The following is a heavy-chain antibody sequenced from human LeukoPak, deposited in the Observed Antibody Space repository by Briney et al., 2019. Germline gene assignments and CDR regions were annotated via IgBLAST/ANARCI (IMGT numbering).Heavy chain of an antibody. J-gene: IGHJ6*02. D-gene: IGHD3-16*01. CDR3: ARRGGHYYGMDV. CDR2: TYYRSKWSN. V-gene: IGHV6-1*01. Sequence: SQTLSLTCAISGDSVSSNSATWNWIRQSPSRGPEWLGRTYYRSKWSNDYAESVKSRITINPDTSKNQFSLQLTSVTPEDTAVYYCARRGGHYYGMDVWGQGTTVTVSS. CDR1: GDSVSSNSAT.